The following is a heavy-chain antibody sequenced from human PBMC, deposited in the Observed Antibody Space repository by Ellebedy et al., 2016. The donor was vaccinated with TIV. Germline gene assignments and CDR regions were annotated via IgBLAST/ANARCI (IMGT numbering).Heavy chain of an antibody. D-gene: IGHD6-13*01. CDR3: AIGHGSSWFFR. J-gene: IGHJ5*02. CDR1: GFNFNTEN. V-gene: IGHV3-48*01. CDR2: ISKSSSTI. Sequence: GESLKISCAASGFNFNTENMNWVRQAPGKGLEWLSYISKSSSTIFYADSVKGRFTISRDNARKSLFLQMNSLRGEDTAVYYYAIGHGSSWFFRWGQGTLVTVSS.